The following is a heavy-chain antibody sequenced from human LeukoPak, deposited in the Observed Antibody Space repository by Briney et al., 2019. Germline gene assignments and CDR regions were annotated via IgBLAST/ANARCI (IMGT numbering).Heavy chain of an antibody. D-gene: IGHD3-16*01. J-gene: IGHJ4*02. CDR2: IYYTAGA. CDR1: GASMRSETHY. Sequence: SETLSLTCTVSGASMRSETHYWRWLRQLPGKGPEWIAYIYYTAGAYYNPSLQSRVTISLDASENQFSLKLSSVTAADTAVYYCARHYGPWGQGTLVTVSS. CDR3: ARHYGP. V-gene: IGHV4-31*03.